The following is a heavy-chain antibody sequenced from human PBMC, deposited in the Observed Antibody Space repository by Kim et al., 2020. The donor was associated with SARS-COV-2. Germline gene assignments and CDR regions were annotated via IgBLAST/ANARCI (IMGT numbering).Heavy chain of an antibody. J-gene: IGHJ6*04. V-gene: IGHV4-4*07. Sequence: HNPPLKSRVIMSLDTSRSQFSLRLTSVTAADTAMYYCARDRDYWYYGMDVWGKGTTVTVSS. CDR3: ARDRDYWYYGMDV.